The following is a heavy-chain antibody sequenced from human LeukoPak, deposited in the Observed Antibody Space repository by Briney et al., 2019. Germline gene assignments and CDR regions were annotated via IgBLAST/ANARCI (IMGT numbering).Heavy chain of an antibody. V-gene: IGHV1-46*01. CDR1: GYTFTSYY. Sequence: ASVKVSCKASGYTFTSYYMHWVRQAPGQGLEWMGIINPSGGSTSYAQKFQGRVTMTRDTSTSTVYMELSSLRSEDTAVYYCARDSTPNDSSGYFHDYWGQGTLVTVSS. CDR3: ARDSTPNDSSGYFHDY. CDR2: INPSGGST. J-gene: IGHJ4*02. D-gene: IGHD3-22*01.